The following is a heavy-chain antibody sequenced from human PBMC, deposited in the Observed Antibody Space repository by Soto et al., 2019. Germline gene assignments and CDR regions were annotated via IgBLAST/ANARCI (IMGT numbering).Heavy chain of an antibody. CDR3: EKDRNTFYWYFDL. J-gene: IGHJ2*01. D-gene: IGHD3-16*01. Sequence: QVQLVESGGGVVQPGRSLRLSCAASGFIFSNYGINWVRQAPGKGLEWVAVVSYDGSDTYYADSVKGRFTISRDNSKNTLYLQMNSLRDGDTAVYYCEKDRNTFYWYFDLWGRGTLVTVSS. CDR2: VSYDGSDT. V-gene: IGHV3-30*18. CDR1: GFIFSNYG.